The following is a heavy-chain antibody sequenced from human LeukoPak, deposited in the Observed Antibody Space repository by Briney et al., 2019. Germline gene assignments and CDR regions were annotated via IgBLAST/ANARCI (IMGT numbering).Heavy chain of an antibody. CDR3: ATAFVVQRDAGATHYYYYGMDV. CDR1: GYTLTELS. Sequence: ASVTVSCTVSGYTLTELSMHWVRQAPGKGLEWMGGFDPEDGETIYAQKFQGRVTMTEDTSTDTAYMELSSLRSEDTAVYYCATAFVVQRDAGATHYYYYGMDVWGQGTTVTVSS. V-gene: IGHV1-24*01. J-gene: IGHJ6*02. CDR2: FDPEDGET. D-gene: IGHD1-26*01.